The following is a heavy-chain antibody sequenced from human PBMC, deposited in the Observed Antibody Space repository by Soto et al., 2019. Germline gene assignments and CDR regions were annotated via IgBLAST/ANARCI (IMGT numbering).Heavy chain of an antibody. CDR3: NTYGVGATKSLFEP. Sequence: SGGSLRLSCAGSGFIFSDVWMNWVRQAPGKGVEWVGHINSKSDDGTTDYAALVKGRFTISRDDSINTLYREMNSLQSEDTALYYCNTYGVGATKSLFEPWGQGTLVTVSS. V-gene: IGHV3-15*01. CDR2: INSKSDDGTT. CDR1: GFIFSDVW. J-gene: IGHJ5*01. D-gene: IGHD1-26*01.